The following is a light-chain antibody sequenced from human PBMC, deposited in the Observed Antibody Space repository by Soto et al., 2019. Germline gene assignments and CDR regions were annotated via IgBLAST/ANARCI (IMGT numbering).Light chain of an antibody. Sequence: EIVLTHSPGPLSLSPGERATLSCRASQSVSSSSLAWYQQKTGQAPRLLIYGASSTAAGIPDRFSGSGSGTDFTLTISRLEPEDYAGYYCQQYGSSPPYTFGQGTKLEIK. J-gene: IGKJ2*01. CDR2: GAS. V-gene: IGKV3-20*01. CDR3: QQYGSSPPYT. CDR1: QSVSSSS.